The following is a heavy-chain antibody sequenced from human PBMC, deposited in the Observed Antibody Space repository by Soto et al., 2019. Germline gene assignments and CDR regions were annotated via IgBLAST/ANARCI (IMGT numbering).Heavy chain of an antibody. CDR2: INPSGGST. Sequence: ASVKVSCEPSGYTFTSYYMHWVRQAPGQGLEWMGIINPSGGSTSYAQKFQGRVTMTRDTSTSTVYMELSSLRSEDTAVYYCARDGLGSSGYYYPGDYYYGMDVWGQGTTVTVSS. D-gene: IGHD3-22*01. CDR1: GYTFTSYY. CDR3: ARDGLGSSGYYYPGDYYYGMDV. V-gene: IGHV1-46*01. J-gene: IGHJ6*02.